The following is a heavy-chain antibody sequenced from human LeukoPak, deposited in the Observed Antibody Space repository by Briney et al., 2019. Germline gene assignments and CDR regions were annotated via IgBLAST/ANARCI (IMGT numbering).Heavy chain of an antibody. CDR1: GFTFSSYS. D-gene: IGHD1-26*01. Sequence: GGSLRLFCAASGFTFSSYSMNWVRQAPGKGLEWVSSISSSSSYIYYADSVKGRFTISRDNAKNSLYLQMNSLRAEDTALYHCARGSPVGVTRANDYWGQGTLVTVSS. V-gene: IGHV3-21*04. CDR2: ISSSSSYI. J-gene: IGHJ4*02. CDR3: ARGSPVGVTRANDY.